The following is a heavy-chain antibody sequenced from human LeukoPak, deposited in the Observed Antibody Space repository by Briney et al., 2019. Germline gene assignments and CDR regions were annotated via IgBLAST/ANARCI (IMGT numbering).Heavy chain of an antibody. CDR1: GCSISCGGYY. CDR3: TRTQGENYYYYGMDV. J-gene: IGHJ6*02. Sequence: TLSLTCTVSGCSISCGGYYWRSIRQHPGKGLEWIGYIYYSGSTYYNPSIKSRVIISVETSKNQFSLQLSSVTAADTAVYYWTRTQGENYYYYGMDVWGQEPTVTVSS. V-gene: IGHV4-31*03. CDR2: IYYSGST.